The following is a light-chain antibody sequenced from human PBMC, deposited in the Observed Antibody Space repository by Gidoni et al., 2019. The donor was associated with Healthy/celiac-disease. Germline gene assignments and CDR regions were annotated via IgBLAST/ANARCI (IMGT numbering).Light chain of an antibody. Sequence: ESVLTQSPGTLSLSPGERATISCRACQSVSSSYLAWYQQKPGQAPRLLIYGASSRATGIPDRFSGSGSGTDFTLTISRLEPEDFAVYYCQQYGSSPITFGGGTKVEIK. CDR2: GAS. CDR3: QQYGSSPIT. CDR1: QSVSSSY. V-gene: IGKV3-20*01. J-gene: IGKJ4*01.